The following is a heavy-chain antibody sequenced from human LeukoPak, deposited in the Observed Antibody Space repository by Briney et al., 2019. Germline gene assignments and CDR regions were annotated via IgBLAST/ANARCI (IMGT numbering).Heavy chain of an antibody. V-gene: IGHV4-39*07. J-gene: IGHJ4*02. CDR3: ARGRGYSSSWYEPLQYYFDY. D-gene: IGHD6-13*01. CDR2: IYYSGST. CDR1: GGSISSSSYY. Sequence: PSETLSLTCTVSGGSISSSSYYWGWIRQPPGKGLEWIGSIYYSGSTYYNPSLKSRVTVSVDTSKNQFSLKLSSVTAADTAVYYCARGRGYSSSWYEPLQYYFDYWGQGTLVTVSS.